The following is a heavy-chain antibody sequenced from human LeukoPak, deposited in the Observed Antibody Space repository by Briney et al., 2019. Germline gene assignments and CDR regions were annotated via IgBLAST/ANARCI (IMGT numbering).Heavy chain of an antibody. D-gene: IGHD6-19*01. V-gene: IGHV4-34*01. CDR3: AGGRSSVLGY. CDR2: IYYSGTT. CDR1: GGSFNGYY. J-gene: IGHJ4*02. Sequence: SETLSFTCAVYGGSFNGYYWSWIRQPPGKGLEWIGGIYYSGTTYYNPSLKSRVTISADTSKNQFSLKLSSVTAADTAVYYCAGGRSSVLGYWGQGTLVTVSS.